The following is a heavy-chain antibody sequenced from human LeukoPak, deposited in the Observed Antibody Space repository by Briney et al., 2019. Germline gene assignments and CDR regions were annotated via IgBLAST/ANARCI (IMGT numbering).Heavy chain of an antibody. CDR1: GFTFSSYS. V-gene: IGHV3-33*01. CDR2: TWSAGGN. Sequence: GGSLRLSCSASGFTFSSYSLHWVRQAPGKGPEWVAVTWSAGGNTYVDSVKGRFTVSRDNFRKTLYLQMNSLRGEDTAVYYCAREVYSSSRPVDAFDIWGQGTVVTVSS. D-gene: IGHD6-13*01. J-gene: IGHJ3*02. CDR3: AREVYSSSRPVDAFDI.